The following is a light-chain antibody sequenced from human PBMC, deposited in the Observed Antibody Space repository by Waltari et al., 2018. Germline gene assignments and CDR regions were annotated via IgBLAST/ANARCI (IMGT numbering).Light chain of an antibody. CDR1: QSVSRY. J-gene: IGKJ4*01. Sequence: EIVLTQSPGTLSLSPGERATVSCRASQSVSRYLAWYRLKPGQAPSLVIYGTSSRATGFPDRFSGSGSGTDFTLTISRLEPEDFAMYYCQQYDGSVLTFGGGTKVEL. CDR3: QQYDGSVLT. V-gene: IGKV3-20*01. CDR2: GTS.